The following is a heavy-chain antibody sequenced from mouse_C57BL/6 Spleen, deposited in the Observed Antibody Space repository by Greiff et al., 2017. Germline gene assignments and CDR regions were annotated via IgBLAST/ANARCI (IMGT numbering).Heavy chain of an antibody. CDR3: ARIYYDYEGFAY. Sequence: EVQVVESGGGLVKPGGSLKLSCAASGFTFSDYGMHWVRQAPEKGLEWVAYISSGSSTIYYADTVKGRLPISRDNAKNTLCLQMTSLRSEDTAMYYCARIYYDYEGFAYWGQGTLVTVSA. D-gene: IGHD2-4*01. J-gene: IGHJ3*01. CDR2: ISSGSSTI. V-gene: IGHV5-17*01. CDR1: GFTFSDYG.